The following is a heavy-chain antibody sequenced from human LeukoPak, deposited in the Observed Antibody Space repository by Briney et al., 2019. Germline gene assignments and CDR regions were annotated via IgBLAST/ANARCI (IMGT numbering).Heavy chain of an antibody. J-gene: IGHJ5*02. V-gene: IGHV4-59*08. CDR1: GGSIGSYY. Sequence: PSETLSLTCTVAGGSIGSYYWGSIRQPPGKGLEWIGYIYYSGSTSYNPSLKSRVTISVYTPKNQFSLKLSSVTAADSAVYYCARSFESSGYYWSGWFDPWGQGTLVAVSS. CDR2: IYYSGST. D-gene: IGHD3-22*01. CDR3: ARSFESSGYYWSGWFDP.